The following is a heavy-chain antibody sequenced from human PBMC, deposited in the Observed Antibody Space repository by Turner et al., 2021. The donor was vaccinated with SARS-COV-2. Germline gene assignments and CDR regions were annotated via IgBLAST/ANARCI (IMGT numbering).Heavy chain of an antibody. CDR3: AKSGYSYAYGLGYSDY. J-gene: IGHJ4*02. V-gene: IGHV3-33*06. D-gene: IGHD5-18*01. CDR1: GFTFSTYG. CDR2: IWYDGSNK. Sequence: QVQLVESGGGVVQPGRSLRLSCAASGFTFSTYGMHWVRQAPGKGLEWVAVIWYDGSNKYYTDSVKGRFTISRDNSKNTLYLQMNSLRAEDTAVYYCAKSGYSYAYGLGYSDYWGQGTLVTVSS.